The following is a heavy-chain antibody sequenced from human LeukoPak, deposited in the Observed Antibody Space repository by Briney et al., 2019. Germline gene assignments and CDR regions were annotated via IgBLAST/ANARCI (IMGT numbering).Heavy chain of an antibody. CDR1: GFTFSSYG. CDR3: AKTIAAAGKRFDY. D-gene: IGHD6-13*01. Sequence: PGGSLRLSCAASGFTFSSYGMHWVRQAPGKGLEWVAFIRYDGSNKYYADSVKGRFTISRDNSKNTLYLQMNSLRAEDTAVYYCAKTIAAAGKRFDYWGQGTLVTVSS. J-gene: IGHJ4*02. V-gene: IGHV3-30*02. CDR2: IRYDGSNK.